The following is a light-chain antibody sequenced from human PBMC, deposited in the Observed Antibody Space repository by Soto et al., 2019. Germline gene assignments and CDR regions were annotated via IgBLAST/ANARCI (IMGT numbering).Light chain of an antibody. J-gene: IGKJ1*01. Sequence: EIVLTQSPGTLSLSPGERATLSCRASQSVSSDYLDWYQQKPGQAPRLLISGASSRATGIPDRFSGSGSGTDFTLTISRLEPEDFAVYYCQQYDTSRTWTFXQGTKADIK. V-gene: IGKV3-20*01. CDR2: GAS. CDR1: QSVSSDY. CDR3: QQYDTSRTWT.